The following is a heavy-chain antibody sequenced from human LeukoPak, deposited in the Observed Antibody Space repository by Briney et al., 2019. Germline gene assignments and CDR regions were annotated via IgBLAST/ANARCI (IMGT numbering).Heavy chain of an antibody. J-gene: IGHJ6*03. CDR1: GFTFSSYA. V-gene: IGHV3-23*01. CDR3: AKDSQYYDFWSRYNHYYYYYMDV. Sequence: GGSLRLSCAASGFTFSSYAMSWVRQAPGKGLEWVSAISGSGGSTYYADSVKGRFTISRDNSKNTLYLQMNSLRAEDTAIYYCAKDSQYYDFWSRYNHYYYYYMDVWGKGTTVTVSS. D-gene: IGHD3-3*01. CDR2: ISGSGGST.